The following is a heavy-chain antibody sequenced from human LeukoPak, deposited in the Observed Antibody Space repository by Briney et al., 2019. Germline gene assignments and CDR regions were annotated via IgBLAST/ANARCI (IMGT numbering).Heavy chain of an antibody. V-gene: IGHV3-23*01. J-gene: IGHJ3*02. CDR2: ISGSGGST. Sequence: GGSLRPSCAASGFTFSSYAMSWVRQAPGKGLEWVSAISGSGGSTYYADSVKGRFTISRDNSKNTLYLQMNSLRAEDTAVYYCAKDLPPGGSSWWYDAFDIWGQGTMVTVSS. CDR3: AKDLPPGGSSWWYDAFDI. CDR1: GFTFSSYA. D-gene: IGHD6-13*01.